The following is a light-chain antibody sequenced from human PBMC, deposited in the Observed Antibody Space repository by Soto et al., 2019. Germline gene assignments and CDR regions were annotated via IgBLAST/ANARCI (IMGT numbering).Light chain of an antibody. J-gene: IGKJ4*01. V-gene: IGKV3-11*01. CDR2: DAF. CDR1: QSVGSY. Sequence: EIVLTQSPATLSLSPGERATLSCRASQSVGSYFAWYQQKPGQAPRLLIYDAFSRATGIPSRFSGSGSVTDLTLTISSLQPEDFAVYFCQQLRRCPLSFGGGTKVKTK. CDR3: QQLRRCPLS.